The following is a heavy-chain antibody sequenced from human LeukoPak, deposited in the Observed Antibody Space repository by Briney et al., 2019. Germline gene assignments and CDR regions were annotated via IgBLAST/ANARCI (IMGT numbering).Heavy chain of an antibody. V-gene: IGHV1-24*01. J-gene: IGHJ6*02. CDR2: FDPEDGET. CDR3: ARAVALTLPYYYYGMDV. CDR1: GYTLTELS. Sequence: ASVKVSCKVSGYTLTELSMHWVRQAPGKGLEWMGGFDPEDGETIYAQKFQGRVTMTEDTSTDTAYMELSRLRSDDTAVYYCARAVALTLPYYYYGMDVWGQGTTVTVSS. D-gene: IGHD6-19*01.